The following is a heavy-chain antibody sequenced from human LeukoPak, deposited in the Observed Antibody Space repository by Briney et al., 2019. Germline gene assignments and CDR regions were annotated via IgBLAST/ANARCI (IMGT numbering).Heavy chain of an antibody. CDR1: GGSVTTYY. CDR2: VYYSGST. D-gene: IGHD6-13*01. V-gene: IGHV4-59*04. Sequence: SETLSLTCTVSGGSVTTYYWNWIRQPPGKGLEWIWTVYYSGSTYYNPSLESRVTLFVDTSKNQSSLKLSSVTAADTAVYYCAASYSTSWPEIDYWGQGTLVTVSS. CDR3: AASYSTSWPEIDY. J-gene: IGHJ4*02.